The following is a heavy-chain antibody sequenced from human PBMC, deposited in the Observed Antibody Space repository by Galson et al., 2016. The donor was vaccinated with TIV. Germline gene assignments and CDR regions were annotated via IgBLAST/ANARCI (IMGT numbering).Heavy chain of an antibody. CDR3: ATHYGDYWGYYFDY. D-gene: IGHD4-17*01. V-gene: IGHV3-53*01. Sequence: CAASGFSVRSNYLSWIRQAPGQGLEWVSVLHSDGKTYYSDSVKGRFTISRDDSKNTLYLQMNSLKTEDTATYYCATHYGDYWGYYFDYWGQGTLVTASS. CDR1: GFSVRSNY. J-gene: IGHJ4*02. CDR2: LHSDGKT.